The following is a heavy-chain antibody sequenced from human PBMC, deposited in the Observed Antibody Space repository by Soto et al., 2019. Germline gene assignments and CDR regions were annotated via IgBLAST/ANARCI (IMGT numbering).Heavy chain of an antibody. CDR2: IIPIFGTA. D-gene: IGHD6-19*01. CDR3: ASDAVAGTGGAFDI. CDR1: GGTFSSYA. Sequence: SVKVSCKASGGTFSSYAISWVRQAPGQGLEWMGGIIPIFGTANYAQKFQGRVTITADESTSTAYMELSSLRSEDTAVYYCASDAVAGTGGAFDIWGQGTMVTVSS. V-gene: IGHV1-69*13. J-gene: IGHJ3*02.